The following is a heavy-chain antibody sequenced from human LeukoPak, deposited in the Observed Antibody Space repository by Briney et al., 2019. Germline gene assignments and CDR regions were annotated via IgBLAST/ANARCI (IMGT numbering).Heavy chain of an antibody. Sequence: ASVKVSCKASGGTFSSYAISWVRQAPGQGLEWMGGIIPIFGTANYAQKFQGRVTITADKSTSTAYMELSSLRSEDTAVYYCAREGSVTARLPDYWGQGTLVTVSS. V-gene: IGHV1-69*06. CDR2: IIPIFGTA. J-gene: IGHJ4*02. D-gene: IGHD2-21*02. CDR3: AREGSVTARLPDY. CDR1: GGTFSSYA.